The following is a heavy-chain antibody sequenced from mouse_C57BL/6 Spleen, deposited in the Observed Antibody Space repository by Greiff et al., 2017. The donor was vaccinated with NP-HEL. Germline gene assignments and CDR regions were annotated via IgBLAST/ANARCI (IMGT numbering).Heavy chain of an antibody. Sequence: EVQLQQSGPELVKPGASVKISCKASGYTFTDYYMNWVKQSHGKSLEWIGDINPNNGGTSYNQKFKGKATLTVDKSSSTAYMELRSLTSEDSAVYYCAREGYDYTGYAMDYWGQGTSVTVSS. D-gene: IGHD2-4*01. CDR3: AREGYDYTGYAMDY. CDR2: INPNNGGT. V-gene: IGHV1-26*01. CDR1: GYTFTDYY. J-gene: IGHJ4*01.